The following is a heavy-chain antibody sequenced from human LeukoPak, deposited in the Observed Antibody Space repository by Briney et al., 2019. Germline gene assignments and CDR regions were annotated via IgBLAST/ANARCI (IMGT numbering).Heavy chain of an antibody. D-gene: IGHD2-2*01. J-gene: IGHJ4*02. Sequence: SETLSLTCTVSGGSISSSSYYWGWIRQPRGKGLECIVSIYYSGSTYYNPSLKSRVTISVDTSKNQFSLKLSSVTAADTAVYYCARLFRGAAAILYFDYWGQGTLVTISS. CDR2: IYYSGST. CDR3: ARLFRGAAAILYFDY. V-gene: IGHV4-39*01. CDR1: GGSISSSSYY.